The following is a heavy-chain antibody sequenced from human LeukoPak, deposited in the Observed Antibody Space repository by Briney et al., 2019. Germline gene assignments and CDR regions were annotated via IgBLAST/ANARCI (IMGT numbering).Heavy chain of an antibody. J-gene: IGHJ4*02. D-gene: IGHD5-12*01. CDR3: ARSDLATITAGPFEY. Sequence: ASVRVSCKASGYTFSTYGITWVRQARGQGLEWMGWISGHQGNTKYAQNFQGRVTMTIDTSTSTAYMDLRSLRSDDTAIYFCARSDLATITAGPFEYWGQGTLVAVSS. V-gene: IGHV1-18*01. CDR1: GYTFSTYG. CDR2: ISGHQGNT.